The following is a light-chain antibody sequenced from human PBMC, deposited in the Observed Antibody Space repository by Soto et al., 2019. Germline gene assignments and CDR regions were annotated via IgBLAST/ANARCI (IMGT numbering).Light chain of an antibody. CDR3: QAWDSSTPHVV. J-gene: IGLJ2*01. CDR2: QDN. Sequence: SYELTQPPSVSVSPGQTASIACSGDKLGDKYACWYQQKPGQSPVLVIYQDNKRPSGIPERFSGSNSGNTATLTISGTQAMDEADYYCQAWDSSTPHVVFGGGTKLTVL. V-gene: IGLV3-1*01. CDR1: KLGDKY.